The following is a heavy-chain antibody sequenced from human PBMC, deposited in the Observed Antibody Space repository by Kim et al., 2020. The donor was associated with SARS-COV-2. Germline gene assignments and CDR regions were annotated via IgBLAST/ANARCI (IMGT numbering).Heavy chain of an antibody. CDR2: ST. D-gene: IGHD7-27*01. Sequence: STNYTPSLKGRVTISVATSKNQFSLKLSSVTAADTAVYYCARGWAPTFDYWGQGTLVTVSS. V-gene: IGHV4-34*01. CDR3: ARGWAPTFDY. J-gene: IGHJ4*02.